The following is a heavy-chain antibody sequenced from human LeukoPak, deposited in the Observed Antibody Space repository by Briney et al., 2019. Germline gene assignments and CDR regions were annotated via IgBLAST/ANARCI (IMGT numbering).Heavy chain of an antibody. Sequence: GGSLRLSCAASGFTFSSYAMDWVRQAPGKGLEYVSAISSNGGSTYYADSVKGRFTISRDNSKNTLYLQMGSLRAEDMAVYYCARDSCSGGSCYMDPWGQGTLVTVSS. CDR1: GFTFSSYA. D-gene: IGHD2-15*01. V-gene: IGHV3-64*02. CDR3: ARDSCSGGSCYMDP. J-gene: IGHJ5*02. CDR2: ISSNGGST.